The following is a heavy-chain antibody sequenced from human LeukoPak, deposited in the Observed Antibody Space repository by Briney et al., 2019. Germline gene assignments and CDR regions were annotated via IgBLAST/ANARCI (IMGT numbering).Heavy chain of an antibody. CDR1: GYTFTGYY. CDR2: INPNSGGT. J-gene: IGHJ4*02. Sequence: APVKVSCKASGYTFTGYYMHWVRQAPGQGLEWMGRINPNSGGTNYAQKFQGRVTMTRDTSISTAYMELSSLRSDDTAVYYCARKIDCGGDCWVFDYWGQGTLVTVSS. V-gene: IGHV1-2*06. CDR3: ARKIDCGGDCWVFDY. D-gene: IGHD2-21*02.